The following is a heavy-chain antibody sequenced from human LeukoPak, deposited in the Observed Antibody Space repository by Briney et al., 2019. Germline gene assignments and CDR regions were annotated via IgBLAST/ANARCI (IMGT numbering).Heavy chain of an antibody. V-gene: IGHV3-11*01. CDR1: GFTFSDYY. J-gene: IGHJ4*02. Sequence: GGSLRLSCAASGFTFSDYYMSWIRQASGKGLEWVSYISSSGSTIYYADSVKGRFTISRDNAKSSLYLQMNSLRAEDTAVYYCARETTVVTSTSDYWGQGTLVTVSS. CDR3: ARETTVVTSTSDY. CDR2: ISSSGSTI. D-gene: IGHD4-23*01.